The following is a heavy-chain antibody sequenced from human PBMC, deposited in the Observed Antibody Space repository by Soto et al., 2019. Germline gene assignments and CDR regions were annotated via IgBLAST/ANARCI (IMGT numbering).Heavy chain of an antibody. CDR1: GFTFSIYG. Sequence: GGSLRLSCAASGFTFSIYGMHWVRQAPGKGLEWVAVISYDGSNKYYADSVKGRFTISRDNSKNTLYLQMNSLRDEDTAVYYCARESRFLEWLSLNWFDPWGQGTLVTVSS. J-gene: IGHJ5*02. CDR3: ARESRFLEWLSLNWFDP. D-gene: IGHD3-3*01. CDR2: ISYDGSNK. V-gene: IGHV3-30*03.